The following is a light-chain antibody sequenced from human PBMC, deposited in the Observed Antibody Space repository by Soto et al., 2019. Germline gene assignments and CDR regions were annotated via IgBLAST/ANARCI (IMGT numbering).Light chain of an antibody. V-gene: IGKV3-11*01. CDR1: QSVGRS. CDR2: DTS. J-gene: IGKJ4*01. Sequence: EIVLTQSPATLSVSPGERATLSCRASQSVGRSLAWYQQKPGQAPRLLIYDTSNRATGIPARFSGSGSGTDFTLTISSLEPEDFAVYYCQHRANWPLTFGGGTKVDIK. CDR3: QHRANWPLT.